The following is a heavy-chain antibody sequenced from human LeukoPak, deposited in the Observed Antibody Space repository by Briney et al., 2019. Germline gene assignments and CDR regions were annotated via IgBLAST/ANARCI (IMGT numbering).Heavy chain of an antibody. CDR3: ARQTGVIKAAAGTHWFDP. CDR2: INPNSGGT. J-gene: IGHJ5*02. V-gene: IGHV1-2*06. Sequence: ASVKVSCKASGYTFTGYYMHWVRQAPGQGLEWMGRINPNSGGTNYAQKFQGRVTMTRDTSISTAYMELSRLRSDDTAVYYCARQTGVIKAAAGTHWFDPWGQGTLVTASS. CDR1: GYTFTGYY. D-gene: IGHD6-13*01.